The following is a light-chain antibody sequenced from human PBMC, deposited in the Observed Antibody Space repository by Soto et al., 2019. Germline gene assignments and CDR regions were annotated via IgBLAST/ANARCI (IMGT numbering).Light chain of an antibody. CDR2: GAS. Sequence: EIVLTQSPATLSVSPGERATLSCRASQSVNSRLAWYQRKAGQAPRLLIYGASTRATGIPARFSGSGSGTEFTLTISSLQSADFAVYYCQQYDDWPPVTFGQGTKVDIK. J-gene: IGKJ1*01. V-gene: IGKV3-15*01. CDR1: QSVNSR. CDR3: QQYDDWPPVT.